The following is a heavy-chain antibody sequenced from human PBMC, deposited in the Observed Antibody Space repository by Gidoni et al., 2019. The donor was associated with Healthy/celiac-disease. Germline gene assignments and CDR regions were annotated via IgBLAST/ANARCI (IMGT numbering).Heavy chain of an antibody. CDR1: GFSLSTSGVG. CDR2: IYWDDDK. CDR3: AHITGYSSSWLPFDY. D-gene: IGHD6-13*01. V-gene: IGHV2-5*02. J-gene: IGHJ4*02. Sequence: QITLKESGPTLVKPTQTLTLTCTFSGFSLSTSGVGVGWIRQPPGKALEWLALIYWDDDKRYSPSLKSRLTITKDTSKNHVVLTMTNMDPVDTATYYCAHITGYSSSWLPFDYWGQGTLVTVSS.